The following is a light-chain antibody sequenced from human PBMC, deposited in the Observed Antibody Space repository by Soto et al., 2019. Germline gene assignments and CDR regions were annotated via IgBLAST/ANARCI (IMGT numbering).Light chain of an antibody. Sequence: EIVMTQSPATLSASPGESATLSCRASQSVASHLAWYQQKPGQAPRLLIFGASVRATGIPARFSGSGSGTEFVLTIDSLQSEDFAFYYCHQYNDWPSITFGQGTRLEI. CDR3: HQYNDWPSIT. V-gene: IGKV3-15*01. J-gene: IGKJ5*01. CDR2: GAS. CDR1: QSVASH.